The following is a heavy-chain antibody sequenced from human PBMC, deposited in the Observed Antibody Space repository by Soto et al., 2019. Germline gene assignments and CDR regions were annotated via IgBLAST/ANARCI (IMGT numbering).Heavy chain of an antibody. Sequence: PGGSLRLSCAASGFTFSNYGMNWVRQAPGKGLEWVSAISGGGTSPHYADSVKGRFTISRDNSKNTLYLQMNSLRADDTALYYCARGNLSFDFDSWGLGTLVTVSS. CDR2: ISGGGTSP. V-gene: IGHV3-23*01. J-gene: IGHJ4*02. D-gene: IGHD1-26*01. CDR3: ARGNLSFDFDS. CDR1: GFTFSNYG.